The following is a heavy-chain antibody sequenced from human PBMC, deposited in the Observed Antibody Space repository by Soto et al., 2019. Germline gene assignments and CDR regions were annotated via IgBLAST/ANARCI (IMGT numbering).Heavy chain of an antibody. J-gene: IGHJ4*02. V-gene: IGHV3-23*01. Sequence: EVQLLESGGGLVQPGGSLRLSFAASGFTFSSYAMRWVRQAPVKGLEWVSAISGSGDSTYYADSGKGRFTISRDNTKKTLQLQMNSPRAEATALYYCAGRGSGSYYDYWGQGTLVTVSS. CDR2: ISGSGDST. CDR1: GFTFSSYA. D-gene: IGHD1-26*01. CDR3: AGRGSGSYYDY.